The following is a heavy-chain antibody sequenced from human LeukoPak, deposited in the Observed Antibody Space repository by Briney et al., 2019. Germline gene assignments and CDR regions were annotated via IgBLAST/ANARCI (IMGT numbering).Heavy chain of an antibody. CDR2: IY. Sequence: GESLKISCKISGYRLTNNWIGWVRQVPGKGLEWMGLIYSPSFQGQVTLSVDTSISTAYLQLGGLRASDTAIYYCVRFALSSSLDHWGQGTLVTVSS. D-gene: IGHD6-13*01. CDR3: VRFALSSSLDH. J-gene: IGHJ5*02. CDR1: GYRLTNNW. V-gene: IGHV5-51*01.